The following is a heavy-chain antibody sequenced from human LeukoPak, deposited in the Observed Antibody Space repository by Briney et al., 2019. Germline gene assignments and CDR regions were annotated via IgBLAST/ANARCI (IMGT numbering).Heavy chain of an antibody. V-gene: IGHV4-30-4*01. CDR1: GGSINNGGYY. CDR2: IYYSGSS. Sequence: SETLSLTCTVSGGSINNGGYYWSWIRQHPGKGLEWIGYIYYSGSSYYNPSLKSRVTISVDRSKNQFSLKLSSVTAADTAVYYCARADGDYAYFQHWGQGTLVTVSS. D-gene: IGHD4-17*01. CDR3: ARADGDYAYFQH. J-gene: IGHJ1*01.